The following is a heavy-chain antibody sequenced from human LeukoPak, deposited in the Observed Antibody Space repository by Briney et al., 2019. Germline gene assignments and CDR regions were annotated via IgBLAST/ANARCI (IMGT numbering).Heavy chain of an antibody. Sequence: SETLSLTCTVSGGSISSGGYYWSWIRQHPGKGLEWIGYIYYSGSTHYNPSLKSRVTISVDTSKNQFSLKLSSVTAADTAVYYCARGYPPVGFGELPDPYYYYGMDVWGQGTTVTVSS. V-gene: IGHV4-31*03. CDR2: IYYSGST. J-gene: IGHJ6*02. CDR3: ARGYPPVGFGELPDPYYYYGMDV. D-gene: IGHD3-10*01. CDR1: GGSISSGGYY.